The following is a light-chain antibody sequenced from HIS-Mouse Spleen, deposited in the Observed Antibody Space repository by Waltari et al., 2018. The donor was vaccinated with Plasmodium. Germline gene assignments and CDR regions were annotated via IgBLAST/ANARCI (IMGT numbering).Light chain of an antibody. CDR3: QQRSNWLT. Sequence: EIVLTQSPDTLSLSPGERATHSCRASQSVSSYLAWYQQKPGQAPRLLIYDASNRATGIPARFSGSGSGTDFTLTISSLEPEDFAVYYCQQRSNWLTFGGGTKVEIK. V-gene: IGKV3-11*01. CDR1: QSVSSY. CDR2: DAS. J-gene: IGKJ4*01.